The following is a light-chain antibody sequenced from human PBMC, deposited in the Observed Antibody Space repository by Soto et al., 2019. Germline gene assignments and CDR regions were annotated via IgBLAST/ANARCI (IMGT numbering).Light chain of an antibody. Sequence: QSVLTQPPSASGSLGQSVTVSCTGTSSDVGGFDYVSWYQQHPGKVPKLLIYQVNTRPSGVPDRFSGSKSGNTASLTVSGLQAEDEADYYCSSYGGSNTFVFGTGTKVTVL. J-gene: IGLJ1*01. CDR2: QVN. CDR1: SSDVGGFDY. V-gene: IGLV2-8*01. CDR3: SSYGGSNTFV.